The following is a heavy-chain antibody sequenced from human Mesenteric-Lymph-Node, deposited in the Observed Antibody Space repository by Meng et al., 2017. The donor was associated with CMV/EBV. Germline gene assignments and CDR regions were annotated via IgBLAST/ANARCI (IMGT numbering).Heavy chain of an antibody. CDR3: AKIATVTKGYYFDY. Sequence: GESPKISCAASGFTFSSYGMHWVRQAPGKGLEWVAFIRYDGSNKYYADSVKGRFTISRDNSKNTLYLQMNSLRAEDTAVYYCAKIATVTKGYYFDYWGQGTLVTVSS. J-gene: IGHJ4*02. CDR1: GFTFSSYG. V-gene: IGHV3-30*02. CDR2: IRYDGSNK. D-gene: IGHD4-17*01.